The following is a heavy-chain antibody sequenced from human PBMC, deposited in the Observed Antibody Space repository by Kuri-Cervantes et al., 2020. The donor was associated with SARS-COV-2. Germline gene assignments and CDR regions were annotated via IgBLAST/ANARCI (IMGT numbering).Heavy chain of an antibody. J-gene: IGHJ4*02. D-gene: IGHD2-2*02. CDR2: INHSGST. Sequence: GSLRLSCALNGGSFSGYYWSWIRQPPGKGLEWIGEINHSGSTNYNPSLKTRVTISVNTSKNQFSLKLSSVTAADTAVYYCARVGAGVCSSASCYSRAFDYWGQGTLVTVSS. CDR1: GGSFSGYY. V-gene: IGHV4-34*01. CDR3: ARVGAGVCSSASCYSRAFDY.